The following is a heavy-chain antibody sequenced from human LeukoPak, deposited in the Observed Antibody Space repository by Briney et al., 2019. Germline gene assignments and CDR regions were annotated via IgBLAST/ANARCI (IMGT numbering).Heavy chain of an antibody. J-gene: IGHJ5*02. D-gene: IGHD6-13*01. CDR2: IYHSGST. CDR1: SGSLSSYY. Sequence: SETLSLTCTVSSGSLSSYYWGWIRQPPGKGLEWIGSIYHSGSTYYNPSLKSRVTISVDTSKNQFSLKLSSVTAADTAVYYCARGSGIAAKVGWFDPWGQGTLVTVSS. CDR3: ARGSGIAAKVGWFDP. V-gene: IGHV4-38-2*02.